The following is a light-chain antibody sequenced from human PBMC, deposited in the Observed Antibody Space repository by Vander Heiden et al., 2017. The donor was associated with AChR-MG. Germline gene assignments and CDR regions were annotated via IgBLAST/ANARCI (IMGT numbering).Light chain of an antibody. Sequence: QAVLTPPSSLLATPGASDSFPCTLRSGINVGTYRIYWYQQKPGSPPQYLLRYKSDSDKQQGSGVPSRFSGSKDASANAGILLISGLQAEDEDDYYCMIWHSSAVVFGGGTKLTVL. CDR3: MIWHSSAVV. CDR2: YKSDSDK. J-gene: IGLJ2*01. V-gene: IGLV5-45*03. CDR1: SGINVGTYR.